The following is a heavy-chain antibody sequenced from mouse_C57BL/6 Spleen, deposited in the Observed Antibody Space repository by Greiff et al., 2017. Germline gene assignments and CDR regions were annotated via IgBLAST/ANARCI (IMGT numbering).Heavy chain of an antibody. CDR2: IRNKANNHAT. Sequence: EVKLLESGGGLVQPGGSMKLSCAASGSTFSDAWMDWVRQSPEKGLEWVAEIRNKANNHATYYAESVKGRFTISRDDSKSSVYLKMNSLRAEDTGIYYCTRNGDYGSTGFAYWGQGTLVTVSA. V-gene: IGHV6-6*01. J-gene: IGHJ3*01. CDR1: GSTFSDAW. D-gene: IGHD1-1*01. CDR3: TRNGDYGSTGFAY.